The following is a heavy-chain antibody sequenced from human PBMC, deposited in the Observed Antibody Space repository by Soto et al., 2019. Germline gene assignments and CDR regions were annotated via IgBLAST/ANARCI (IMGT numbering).Heavy chain of an antibody. D-gene: IGHD1-1*01. Sequence: GGSLRLSCAASGFTFSSYAMHWVRQAPGKGLEWVAVISYDGSNKYYADSVKGRFTISRDNSKNTLYLQMNSLRAEDTAVYYCARALSPGTPFNYWGQGTLVTV. CDR2: ISYDGSNK. J-gene: IGHJ4*02. CDR3: ARALSPGTPFNY. CDR1: GFTFSSYA. V-gene: IGHV3-30-3*01.